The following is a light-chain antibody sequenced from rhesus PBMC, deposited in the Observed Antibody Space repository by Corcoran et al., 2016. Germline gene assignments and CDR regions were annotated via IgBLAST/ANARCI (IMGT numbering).Light chain of an antibody. J-gene: IGKJ4*01. CDR2: EVS. CDR1: QSLLDSEDGNTY. V-gene: IGKV2-104*01. Sequence: DIVMTQTPLSLPVTLGEPASISCRSSQSLLDSEDGNTYLEWYLQKPGQSPQLLIYEVSNRASGVPDRFSGSGSDTDVILKISRVEAEDVGVYYCMQALEFPLTFGGGTKVEIK. CDR3: MQALEFPLT.